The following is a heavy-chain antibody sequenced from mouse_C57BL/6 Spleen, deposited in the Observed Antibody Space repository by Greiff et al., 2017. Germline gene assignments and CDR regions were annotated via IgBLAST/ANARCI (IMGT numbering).Heavy chain of an antibody. CDR2: INYDGGST. Sequence: EVQLVESEGGLVQPGSSMKLSCTASGFTFSDYYMAWVRQVPEKGLEWVANINYDGGSTYYLDSLKSRFTISRDNAKNTLYLQMSSLKSEDTATYYCARDGVTTVVAPYWYFDVWGKGTTVTVSS. D-gene: IGHD1-1*01. J-gene: IGHJ1*03. CDR1: GFTFSDYY. V-gene: IGHV5-16*01. CDR3: ARDGVTTVVAPYWYFDV.